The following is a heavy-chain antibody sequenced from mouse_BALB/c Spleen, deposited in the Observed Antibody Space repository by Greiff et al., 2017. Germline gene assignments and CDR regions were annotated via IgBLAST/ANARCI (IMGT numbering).Heavy chain of an antibody. V-gene: IGHV5-6*02. CDR1: GFTFSSYG. Sequence: EVKLVESGGDLVKPGGSLKLSCAASGFTFSSYGMSWVRQTPDKRLEWVATISSGGSYTYYPDSVKGRFTISRDNAKNTLYLQMSSLKSEDTAMYYCASYDGYSGGQGTLGTVSA. J-gene: IGHJ3*01. CDR3: ASYDGYS. D-gene: IGHD2-3*01. CDR2: ISSGGSYT.